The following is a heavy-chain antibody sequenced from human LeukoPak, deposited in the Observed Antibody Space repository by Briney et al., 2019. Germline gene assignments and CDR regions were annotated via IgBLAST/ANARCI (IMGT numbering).Heavy chain of an antibody. J-gene: IGHJ4*02. CDR3: AGHFDFDTSGYFDY. D-gene: IGHD3-22*01. CDR1: GYSVVSAYY. CDR2: HYHAGNP. V-gene: IGHV4-38-2*01. Sequence: SETLSLTCAVSGYSVVSAYYWGWIRQFPDKRLEWIGTHYHAGNPYYTPSLRSRVTISLDTSENTFSLRMSFVTAADTAVYYCAGHFDFDTSGYFDYWGQGTLVTVSS.